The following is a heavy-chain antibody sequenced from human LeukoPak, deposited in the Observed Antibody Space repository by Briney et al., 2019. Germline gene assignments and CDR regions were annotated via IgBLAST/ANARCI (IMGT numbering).Heavy chain of an antibody. D-gene: IGHD3-16*02. CDR2: IKQDGSEK. J-gene: IGHJ4*02. CDR1: GFTFSSYW. Sequence: PGGSLRLSCAASGFTFSSYWMSWVRQAPGKGLEWVANIKQDGSEKYYVDSVKGRFTISRDNAKNSLYLQMNSLRAEDTAVYYCARDVMFTFGGVIVMYYFDYLGQGTLVTVSS. CDR3: ARDVMFTFGGVIVMYYFDY. V-gene: IGHV3-7*01.